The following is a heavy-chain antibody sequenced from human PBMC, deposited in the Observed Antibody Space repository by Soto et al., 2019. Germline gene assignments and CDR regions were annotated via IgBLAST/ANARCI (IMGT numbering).Heavy chain of an antibody. Sequence: SDPLSLTCTIAGDSISHYYLSWIRQPPGKALDWIGYIYHTGSANYNPSLIGRVTISLDTSKNLFSLQLTSVTAADTAIYYCARLSRGALADFDYWGQGALVTVS. D-gene: IGHD2-15*01. CDR2: IYHTGSA. J-gene: IGHJ4*02. V-gene: IGHV4-59*08. CDR1: GDSISHYY. CDR3: ARLSRGALADFDY.